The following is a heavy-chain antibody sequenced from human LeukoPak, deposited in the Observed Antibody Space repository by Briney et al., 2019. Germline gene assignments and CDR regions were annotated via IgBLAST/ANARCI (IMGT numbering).Heavy chain of an antibody. CDR1: GVMFSSYG. Sequence: AGGSLRLSCAASGVMFSSYGIHWVRQAPGKGLEGVATMWYDGSNTYYADSEKGRFTIYRDNTKKPLYLQMNSLRADDTAIYYCARVQGVVGQFDPWGQGTLVTVSS. CDR3: ARVQGVVGQFDP. J-gene: IGHJ5*02. D-gene: IGHD2-15*01. CDR2: MWYDGSNT. V-gene: IGHV3-33*08.